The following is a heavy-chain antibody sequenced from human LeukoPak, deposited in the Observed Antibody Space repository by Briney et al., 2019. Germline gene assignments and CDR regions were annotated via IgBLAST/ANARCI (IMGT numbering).Heavy chain of an antibody. V-gene: IGHV3-74*01. Sequence: GGSLRLSCGASGFTFSSYWMHWVRQAPGKGLVWVSRINSDGSSTSYADSVKGRFTISRDNAKNTLSLQMNSLRAEDTAVYYCARDEYSSSWYRRNYYYGMDVWGQGTTVTVSS. CDR1: GFTFSSYW. CDR3: ARDEYSSSWYRRNYYYGMDV. D-gene: IGHD6-13*01. CDR2: INSDGSST. J-gene: IGHJ6*02.